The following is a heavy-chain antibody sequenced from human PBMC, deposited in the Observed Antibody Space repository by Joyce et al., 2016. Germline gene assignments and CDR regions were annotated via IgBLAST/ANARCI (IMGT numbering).Heavy chain of an antibody. CDR3: TADQPYYASGTYGTFDY. D-gene: IGHD3-10*01. J-gene: IGHJ4*02. CDR1: GFTFSMAW. Sequence: EVQLVESGGGLVKPGGSLRLSCAASGFTFSMAWMSWVRQAPGKGREWVGRFKIKTEGVTTAYAAPVKGRFTISRDDSKNILYLHMNSLKTEDTAVYYCTADQPYYASGTYGTFDYWGQGILVTVSS. CDR2: FKIKTEGVTT. V-gene: IGHV3-15*01.